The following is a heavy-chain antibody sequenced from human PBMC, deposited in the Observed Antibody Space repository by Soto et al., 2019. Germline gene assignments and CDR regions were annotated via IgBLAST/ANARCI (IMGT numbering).Heavy chain of an antibody. CDR2: INHSGST. D-gene: IGHD6-13*01. CDR1: GGSFSGYY. J-gene: IGHJ6*02. V-gene: IGHV4-34*01. Sequence: QVQLQQWGAGLLKPSETLSLTCAVYGGSFSGYYWSWIRQLPGKGLEWIGEINHSGSTNYNPSLKSRVTISVDTSKNQFSLKLSSVTAADTAVYYCARGYYAEAAAGPFEYYYYGMDVWGQGTTVTVSS. CDR3: ARGYYAEAAAGPFEYYYYGMDV.